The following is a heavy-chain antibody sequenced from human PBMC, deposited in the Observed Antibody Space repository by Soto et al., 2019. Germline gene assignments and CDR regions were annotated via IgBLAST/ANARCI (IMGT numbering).Heavy chain of an antibody. CDR1: GYTFTSYG. D-gene: IGHD3-22*01. CDR2: IIAFIDNT. Sequence: ASVKVSCKASGYTFTSYGISWVRQAPGQGLEWMGRIIAFIDNTNYAQKFQGRVTITADTSTGTAYMELNSLRSDDTAVYYCVKGEYYYDSSGYYPFDYRGQGTLVTVPS. J-gene: IGHJ4*02. V-gene: IGHV1-18*01. CDR3: VKGEYYYDSSGYYPFDY.